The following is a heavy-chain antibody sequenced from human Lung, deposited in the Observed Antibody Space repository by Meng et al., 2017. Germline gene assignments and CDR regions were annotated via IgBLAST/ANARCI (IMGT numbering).Heavy chain of an antibody. V-gene: IGHV4-34*01. CDR2: INHSGST. CDR1: GGSFSDYY. Sequence: QVQLQQWGAGLLKTSETLSLTCVVSGGSFSDYYWSWIRQPPGKGLEWIGEINHSGSTNYNPSLESRATISVDTSQNNLSLKLSSVTAADSAVYYCARGPTTMAHDFDYWGQGTLAPSPQ. D-gene: IGHD4-11*01. J-gene: IGHJ4*02. CDR3: ARGPTTMAHDFDY.